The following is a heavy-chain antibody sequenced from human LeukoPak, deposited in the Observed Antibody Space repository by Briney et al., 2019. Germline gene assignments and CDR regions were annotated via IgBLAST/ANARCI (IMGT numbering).Heavy chain of an antibody. J-gene: IGHJ3*02. V-gene: IGHV1-18*01. CDR2: ISAYNGNT. Sequence: GASVKVSCKASGYTFTSYGISWVRQAPGQGLEWMGWISAYNGNTNYAQKPQGRVTMTTDTSTSTAYMELRSLRSDDTAVYYCARAPEGDFDYDGAFDIWGQGTMVTVSS. D-gene: IGHD2-21*02. CDR1: GYTFTSYG. CDR3: ARAPEGDFDYDGAFDI.